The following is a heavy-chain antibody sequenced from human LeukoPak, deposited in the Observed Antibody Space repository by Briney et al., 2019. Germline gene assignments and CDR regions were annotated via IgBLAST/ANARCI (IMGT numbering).Heavy chain of an antibody. CDR2: VKQDGSEI. V-gene: IGHV3-7*03. J-gene: IGHJ4*02. CDR3: VRDKLTGASRLDY. D-gene: IGHD7-27*01. Sequence: GGSLRLSCAASGFTFSNYWMSWVRQAPGKELEWVANVKQDGSEIYYVDSVKGRFTISRDNAKNSLYLQMNSLRAEDTAVYYCVRDKLTGASRLDYWGQGTLLTVSS. CDR1: GFTFSNYW.